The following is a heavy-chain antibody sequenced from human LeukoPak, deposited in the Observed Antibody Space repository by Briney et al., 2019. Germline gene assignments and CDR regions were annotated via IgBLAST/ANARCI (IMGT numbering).Heavy chain of an antibody. CDR1: GYTFTSYG. V-gene: IGHV1-18*01. D-gene: IGHD1-14*01. CDR2: ISAYNGDK. J-gene: IGHJ5*02. Sequence: GASVNVSCKASGYTFTSYGISWVRQAPGQGLEWMGWISAYNGDKKYAEKLQGRVTITTDTSTSTAYMELRSLRSDDTAVYCCARDAKQRTENWFDPWGQGTLVTVSS. CDR3: ARDAKQRTENWFDP.